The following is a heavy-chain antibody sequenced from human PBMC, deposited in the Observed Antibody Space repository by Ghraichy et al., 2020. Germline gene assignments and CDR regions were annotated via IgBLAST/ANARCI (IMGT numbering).Heavy chain of an antibody. CDR3: TRELSGSFFEY. Sequence: DTVNGRFTNSRDNAKNSLYLQMDSLTAEDTAVYYCTRELSGSFFEYWGQGTLVTVYS. V-gene: IGHV3-7*01. J-gene: IGHJ4*02. D-gene: IGHD1-26*01.